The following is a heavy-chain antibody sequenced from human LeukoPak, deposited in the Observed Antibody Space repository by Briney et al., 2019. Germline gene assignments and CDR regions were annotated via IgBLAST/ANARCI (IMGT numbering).Heavy chain of an antibody. Sequence: GGSLRLSCAASGFTFSSYRMHWVRQAPGKGLEWVAFIQDDGRNQYYADSVRGRFTFSRDNSKNTLYLQMNSLRAEDTAMYYCAKDYNWGIDYWGQGTLVTVSS. J-gene: IGHJ4*02. CDR2: IQDDGRNQ. V-gene: IGHV3-30*02. D-gene: IGHD7-27*01. CDR3: AKDYNWGIDY. CDR1: GFTFSSYR.